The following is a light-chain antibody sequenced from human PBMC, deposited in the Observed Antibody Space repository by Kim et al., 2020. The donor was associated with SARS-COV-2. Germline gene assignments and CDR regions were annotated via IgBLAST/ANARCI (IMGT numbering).Light chain of an antibody. Sequence: ATINCKSSQSVLYSSNNKNYLAWYQQKPGQPPKLLIYWASTRESGVPDRFSGSGSGTDFTLTISSLQAEDVAVYYCQQYYSTPGTFGQGTKLKI. CDR2: WAS. CDR1: QSVLYSSNNKNY. J-gene: IGKJ2*01. V-gene: IGKV4-1*01. CDR3: QQYYSTPGT.